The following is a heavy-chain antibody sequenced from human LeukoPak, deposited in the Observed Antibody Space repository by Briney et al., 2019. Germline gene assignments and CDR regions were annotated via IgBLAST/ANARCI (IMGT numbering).Heavy chain of an antibody. Sequence: GGSLRLSCAASGFTFSSYSMNWVRQAPGKGLEWVSSISSSSSYIYYADSVKGRFTISRDNAKSSLYLQMNSLRAEDTAVYYCTVGYLIDAFDIWGQGTMVTVSS. CDR2: ISSSSSYI. J-gene: IGHJ3*02. D-gene: IGHD1-1*01. CDR3: TVGYLIDAFDI. CDR1: GFTFSSYS. V-gene: IGHV3-21*01.